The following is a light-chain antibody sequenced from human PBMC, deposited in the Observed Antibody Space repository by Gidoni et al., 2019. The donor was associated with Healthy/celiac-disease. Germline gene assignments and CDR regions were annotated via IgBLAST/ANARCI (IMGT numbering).Light chain of an antibody. CDR2: GAS. V-gene: IGKV3-15*01. CDR1: QSVSSN. J-gene: IGKJ4*01. Sequence: IVMTHPPATLSVSPGERATLSCRASQSVSSNLAWYQQNPGQAPRLLIDGASTRATGIPARFSGSGSGTEFTLTISSLQSEDFAVYYCQQYNNWPLTFGGGTKVEIK. CDR3: QQYNNWPLT.